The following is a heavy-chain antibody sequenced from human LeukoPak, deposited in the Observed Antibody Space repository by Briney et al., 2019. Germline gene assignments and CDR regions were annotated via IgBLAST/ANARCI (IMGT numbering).Heavy chain of an antibody. CDR1: GFTFSSYW. CDR3: ARTPHYLAAAVIMGGDY. J-gene: IGHJ4*02. Sequence: GGSLRLSCAASGFTFSSYWMSWVRQAPGKGLEWVANIKQDGSEKYYVDSVKGRFTISRDNAKNSLYLQMNSLRAEDTAAYYCARTPHYLAAAVIMGGDYWGQGTLVTVSS. CDR2: IKQDGSEK. V-gene: IGHV3-7*01. D-gene: IGHD6-13*01.